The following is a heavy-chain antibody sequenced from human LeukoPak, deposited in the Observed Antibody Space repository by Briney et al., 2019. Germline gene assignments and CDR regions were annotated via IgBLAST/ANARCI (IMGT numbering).Heavy chain of an antibody. CDR1: GFTFSSYW. V-gene: IGHV3-74*03. J-gene: IGHJ2*01. CDR2: IDRHGSST. Sequence: GGSPRLSCAASGFTFSSYWMHWVRQAPGKGLVWVSRIDRHGSSTKYADSVEGRFTISRDNAKNTLYMQMNSLRAEDTAVYYCARELPGQYNWFLDLWGRGTLVTVSS. D-gene: IGHD1-1*01. CDR3: ARELPGQYNWFLDL.